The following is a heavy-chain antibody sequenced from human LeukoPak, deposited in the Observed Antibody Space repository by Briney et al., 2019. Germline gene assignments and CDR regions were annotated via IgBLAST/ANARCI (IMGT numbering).Heavy chain of an antibody. CDR1: GFTFSSDA. CDR3: ARGTITMVRGVIVDY. J-gene: IGHJ4*02. D-gene: IGHD3-10*01. Sequence: PGGSLGLSCIGTGFTFSSDAMGWVRQAPGKGLEWVSGISGSGGSTYYADSVKGRFTISRDNSKNTLYLQTNSLRAEDTAVYYCARGTITMVRGVIVDYWGQGTLVTVSS. CDR2: ISGSGGST. V-gene: IGHV3-23*01.